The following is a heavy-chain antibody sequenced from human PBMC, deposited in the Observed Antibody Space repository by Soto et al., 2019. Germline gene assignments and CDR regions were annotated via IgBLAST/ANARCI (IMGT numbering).Heavy chain of an antibody. CDR3: AKVLRVRILYIRYYYYGMDV. CDR2: ISYDGSNK. J-gene: IGHJ6*02. Sequence: QVQLVESGGGVVQPGRSLRLSCAASGFTFSSYGMHWVRQAPGKGLEWVAVISYDGSNKYYADSVKGRFTISRDNSQNTLYLQMNSLRAEDTAVYYCAKVLRVRILYIRYYYYGMDVWGQGTTVTVSS. D-gene: IGHD2-8*01. V-gene: IGHV3-30*18. CDR1: GFTFSSYG.